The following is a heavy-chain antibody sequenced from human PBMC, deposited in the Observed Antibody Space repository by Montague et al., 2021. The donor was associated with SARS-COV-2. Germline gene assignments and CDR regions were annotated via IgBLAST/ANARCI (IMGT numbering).Heavy chain of an antibody. CDR2: IKHDGTST. CDR3: VRPLWFGDSDYYFES. Sequence: SLRLSCAASGFTFRSYWMHWVRQVPGRGLVWVSRIKHDGTSTNYAASVKGRFTISRDNAKNTLSLEMTNLRVDDTAIYYCVRPLWFGDSDYYFESWGQGTLVSVSS. J-gene: IGHJ4*02. V-gene: IGHV3-74*01. CDR1: GFTFRSYW. D-gene: IGHD3-10*01.